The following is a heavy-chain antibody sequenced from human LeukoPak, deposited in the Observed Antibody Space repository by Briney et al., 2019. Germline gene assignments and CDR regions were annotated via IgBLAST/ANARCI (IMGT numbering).Heavy chain of an antibody. Sequence: SQTLSLTCTVSGGSISSGGYSWSWIRQHPGKGLEWIGYIYYSGSTYYNPSLKSRVTISVDTSKNQFSLKLSSVTAADTAVYYCASSGGYCSSTSCYRDYWGQGTLVTVSS. V-gene: IGHV4-31*03. CDR1: GGSISSGGYS. CDR3: ASSGGYCSSTSCYRDY. CDR2: IYYSGST. J-gene: IGHJ4*02. D-gene: IGHD2-2*02.